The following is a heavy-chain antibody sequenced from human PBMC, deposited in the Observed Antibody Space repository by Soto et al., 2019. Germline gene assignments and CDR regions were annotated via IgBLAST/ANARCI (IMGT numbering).Heavy chain of an antibody. D-gene: IGHD3-22*01. CDR2: ISDSGGST. CDR3: AKDHYFGSSGGYFDY. J-gene: IGHJ4*02. CDR1: GFTVSSYR. V-gene: IGHV3-23*01. Sequence: SLRLSCAASGFTVSSYRMSWVRQAPGKGLEWVSVISDSGGSTYYADSVRGRFTISRDNSKSTLFLQMNSLRGDDTAIYYCAKDHYFGSSGGYFDYWGQGTLVTVSS.